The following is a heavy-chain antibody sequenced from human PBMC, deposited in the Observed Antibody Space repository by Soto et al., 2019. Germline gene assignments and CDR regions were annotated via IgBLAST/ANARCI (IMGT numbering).Heavy chain of an antibody. CDR3: ARTSRFEY. V-gene: IGHV4-34*01. CDR1: GGSFSAYY. CDR2: INHSGST. Sequence: QVLLQQGGAGLVKPSETLSLTCAVYGGSFSAYYWSWIRQPPGKGLEWIGEINHSGSTNYNPSLKSRVTISVDTSKNQFSLKLSSVTAADTAVYYCARTSRFEYWGQGTLVTVSS. D-gene: IGHD6-6*01. J-gene: IGHJ4*02.